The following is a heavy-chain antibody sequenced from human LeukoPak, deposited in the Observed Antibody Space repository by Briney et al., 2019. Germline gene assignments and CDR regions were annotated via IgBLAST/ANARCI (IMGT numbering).Heavy chain of an antibody. CDR3: ARDRSYYGSGSSMDV. CDR2: IIPILGIA. J-gene: IGHJ6*02. V-gene: IGHV1-69*04. Sequence: GASVKVSCKASGGTFSSSAISWVRQAPGQGLEWMGRIIPILGIANYAQKFQGRVTITADKSTSTAYMELSSLRSEDTAVYYCARDRSYYGSGSSMDVWGQGTTVTVSS. CDR1: GGTFSSSA. D-gene: IGHD3-10*01.